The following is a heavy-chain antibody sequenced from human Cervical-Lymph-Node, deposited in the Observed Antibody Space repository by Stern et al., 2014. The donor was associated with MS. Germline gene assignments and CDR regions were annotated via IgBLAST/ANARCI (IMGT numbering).Heavy chain of an antibody. Sequence: VQLVQSGAEVRKPGESLTISCLASGYSFYSYWIGWVRQMPGKGLEGMGIIYPGDSDIRYSPSFQGQVTISADKSINTAYLQWSSLKASDTAMYYCARRGVTTRFDYWGQGTLVTVSS. D-gene: IGHD3-3*01. CDR3: ARRGVTTRFDY. CDR1: GYSFYSYW. J-gene: IGHJ4*02. V-gene: IGHV5-51*01. CDR2: IYPGDSDI.